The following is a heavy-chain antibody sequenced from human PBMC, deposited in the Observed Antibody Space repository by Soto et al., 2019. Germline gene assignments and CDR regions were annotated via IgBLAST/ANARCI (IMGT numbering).Heavy chain of an antibody. CDR3: ARGADSSGWYYYYGMDV. Sequence: SETLSLTCTVSGGSISSGDYYWSWIRQPPGKGLEWIGYIYYSGSTYYNPSLKSRVTISVDTSKNQFSLKLSSVTAADTAVYYCARGADSSGWYYYYGMDVWGQGTTVTVSS. V-gene: IGHV4-30-4*01. CDR1: GGSISSGDYY. D-gene: IGHD6-19*01. CDR2: IYYSGST. J-gene: IGHJ6*02.